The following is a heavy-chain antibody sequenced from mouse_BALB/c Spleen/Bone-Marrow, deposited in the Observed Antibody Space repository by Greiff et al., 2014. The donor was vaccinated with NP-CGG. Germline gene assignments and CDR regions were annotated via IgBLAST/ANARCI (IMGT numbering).Heavy chain of an antibody. Sequence: QVHVKQSGTDLVRPGTSVKVSCKASGYAFTNYLIEWIKQRPGQGLEWIGVINPGSGGINYNERFKGKATLTADKSSSTAYMHLSSLTSDDSAVYFCARSIYDGYSEAMDYWGQGTSVTVSS. CDR3: ARSIYDGYSEAMDY. D-gene: IGHD2-3*01. CDR1: GYAFTNYL. V-gene: IGHV1-54*03. CDR2: INPGSGGI. J-gene: IGHJ4*01.